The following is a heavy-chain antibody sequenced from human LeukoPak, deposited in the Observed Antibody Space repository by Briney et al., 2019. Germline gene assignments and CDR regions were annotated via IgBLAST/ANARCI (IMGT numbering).Heavy chain of an antibody. V-gene: IGHV3-30*02. CDR2: IRYDGSNK. Sequence: GVSLRLSCAASGFTFSSYGMHWVRQAPGKGLEWVAFIRYDGSNKYYADSVKGRFTISRDNSKNTLYLQMNSLRAEDTAVYYCAKDAPGIAVAGSPSWGQGTLVTVSS. CDR3: AKDAPGIAVAGSPS. CDR1: GFTFSSYG. J-gene: IGHJ4*02. D-gene: IGHD6-19*01.